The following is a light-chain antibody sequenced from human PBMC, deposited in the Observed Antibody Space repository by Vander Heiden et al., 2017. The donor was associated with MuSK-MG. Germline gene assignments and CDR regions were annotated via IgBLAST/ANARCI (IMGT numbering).Light chain of an antibody. V-gene: IGKV1-5*03. Sequence: DIQMTQSPSTLSASVGDTVTITCRASQKISIWLAWYQQKPGKAPKLLIYQTSSLHSGVPSRFSGSGSGTEFTLSISNLQPDDFATYYCQQYNSYPYTFGQGTKLEIK. CDR1: QKISIW. CDR3: QQYNSYPYT. CDR2: QTS. J-gene: IGKJ2*01.